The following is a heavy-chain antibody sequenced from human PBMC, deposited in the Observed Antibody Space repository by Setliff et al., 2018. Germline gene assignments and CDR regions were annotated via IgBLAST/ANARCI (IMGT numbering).Heavy chain of an antibody. V-gene: IGHV1-2*02. D-gene: IGHD3-22*01. CDR2: INLKSGGT. CDR1: GYTFSDYY. J-gene: IGHJ4*02. Sequence: VASVKVSCKASGYTFSDYYIYWVRQAPGQGLEWMGWINLKSGGTKYAQKFQGRVTMTRDTSISTAYMELSRLKSDDTAVYYCARGSFPYDNSGFDYWGQGTLVTVSS. CDR3: ARGSFPYDNSGFDY.